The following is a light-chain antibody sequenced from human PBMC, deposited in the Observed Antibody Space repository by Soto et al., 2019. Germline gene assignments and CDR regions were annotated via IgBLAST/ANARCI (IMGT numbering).Light chain of an antibody. CDR1: QSVSSSY. Sequence: ENVLTQSPGTLSLSPGERATLSCRASQSVSSSYLAWYQQKPGQAPRLLIYGASSRATGIPDRFSGSGSGTDFTLTISRLEPEDFAVYYCQQYGSSPPITFGGGTKVEIK. J-gene: IGKJ4*01. CDR3: QQYGSSPPIT. V-gene: IGKV3-20*01. CDR2: GAS.